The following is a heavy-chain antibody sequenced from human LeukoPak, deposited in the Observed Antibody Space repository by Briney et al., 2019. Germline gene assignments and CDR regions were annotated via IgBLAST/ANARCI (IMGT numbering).Heavy chain of an antibody. V-gene: IGHV4-59*01. D-gene: IGHD5-18*01. CDR2: TYSIGST. CDR3: ARTRGYSYGPSDY. J-gene: IGHJ4*02. CDR1: GGSISSYY. Sequence: SETLSLSCSVSGGSISSYYWSWIRQPPGKGLEWIGNTYSIGSTNYNPSLKSRVTISVDTSKNQFSLKLSSVTAADTAVYYRARTRGYSYGPSDYWGQGTLVTVSS.